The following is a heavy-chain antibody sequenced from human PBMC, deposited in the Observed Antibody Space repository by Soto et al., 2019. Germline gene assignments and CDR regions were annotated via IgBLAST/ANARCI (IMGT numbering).Heavy chain of an antibody. CDR2: IYYSGST. V-gene: IGHV4-30-4*01. D-gene: IGHD5-18*01. J-gene: IGHJ4*02. Sequence: SETLSLTCTVSGGSISSGDYYWSWLRQPPGKGLEWIGYIYYSGSTYYNPSLKSRVTISVDTSKNQFSLKLSSVTAADTAVYYCARDCLSCGYGYSDFWGQGALVTVSS. CDR3: ARDCLSCGYGYSDF. CDR1: GGSISSGDYY.